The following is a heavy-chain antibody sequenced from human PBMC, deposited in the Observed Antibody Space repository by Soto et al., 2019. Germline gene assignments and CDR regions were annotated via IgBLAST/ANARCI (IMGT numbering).Heavy chain of an antibody. Sequence: SETLSLTCTISGCSISSSSYSWSWIRQPPGKGLEWIGYIYHSVSTYYNPSLKGRLTISVDTSKNQFSLKLSSVSAADTTIYYCAGHAAAPGTFFAWFDPWGQGTLVTVSS. CDR2: IYHSVST. CDR3: AGHAAAPGTFFAWFDP. CDR1: GCSISSSSYS. J-gene: IGHJ5*02. V-gene: IGHV4-39*01. D-gene: IGHD6-13*01.